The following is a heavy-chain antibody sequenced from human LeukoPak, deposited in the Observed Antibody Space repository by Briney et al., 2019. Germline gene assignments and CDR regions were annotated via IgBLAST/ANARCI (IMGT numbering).Heavy chain of an antibody. CDR3: AKGLRGYYDSNWFDP. CDR1: GFTFSSYG. V-gene: IGHV3-30*18. CDR2: ISYDGSNK. Sequence: XGSLRLSCAASGFTFSSYGMHWVRQAPGKGLEWVAVISYDGSNKYYADSVKGRFTISRDNSKNTLYLQMNSLRAEDTAVYYCAKGLRGYYDSNWFDPWGQGTLVTVSS. J-gene: IGHJ5*02. D-gene: IGHD3-22*01.